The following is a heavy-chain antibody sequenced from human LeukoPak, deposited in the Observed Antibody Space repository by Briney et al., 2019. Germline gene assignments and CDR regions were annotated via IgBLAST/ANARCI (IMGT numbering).Heavy chain of an antibody. CDR2: IYYSGST. V-gene: IGHV4-39*07. J-gene: IGHJ5*02. CDR1: GGSISSSSYY. CDR3: ARGRLKAVRGSLYNWFDP. Sequence: SETLSLTCTVSGGSISSSSYYWGWMRQPPGKGLEWIGSIYYSGSTYYNPSLKSRVTISVDTSKNQFSLKLSSVTAADTAVYYCARGRLKAVRGSLYNWFDPWGQGTLVTVSS. D-gene: IGHD3-10*01.